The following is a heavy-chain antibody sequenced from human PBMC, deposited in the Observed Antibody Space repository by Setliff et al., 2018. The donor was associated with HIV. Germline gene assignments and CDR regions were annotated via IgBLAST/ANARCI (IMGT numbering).Heavy chain of an antibody. J-gene: IGHJ6*02. CDR2: IIPLLSKA. Sequence: SVKVPCKASGGTLSTNAVSWVRQAPGQGLEWMGGIIPLLSKANYAQKFQGRVTISADESTSTVYMERGSLRFGDTAVYYCARGVVCTSSGCGGIYYYGMVLWSQVTTVTVSS. CDR1: GGTLSTNA. D-gene: IGHD2-2*01. V-gene: IGHV1-69*10. CDR3: ARGVVCTSSGCGGIYYYGMVL.